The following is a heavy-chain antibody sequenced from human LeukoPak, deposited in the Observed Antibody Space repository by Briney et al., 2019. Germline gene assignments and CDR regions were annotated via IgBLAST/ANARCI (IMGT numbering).Heavy chain of an antibody. CDR3: ARVGSSGPGNSFDY. D-gene: IGHD6-19*01. V-gene: IGHV3-21*01. CDR1: GFTFSSYS. CDR2: ISSSSSYI. J-gene: IGHJ4*02. Sequence: GGSLRLSCAASGFTFSSYSMNWVRQAPGKGLEWVSSISSSSSYIYYADSVKGRFTISGDNAKNSLYLQMNSLRAEDTAVYYCARVGSSGPGNSFDYWGQGTLVTVSS.